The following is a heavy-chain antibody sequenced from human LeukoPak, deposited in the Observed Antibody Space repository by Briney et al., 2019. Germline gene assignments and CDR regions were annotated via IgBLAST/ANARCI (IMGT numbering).Heavy chain of an antibody. Sequence: PSETLSLTCTVSGGSISSGDYYWGWIRQPPGKGLEWSGYTYYSGSTYYNPSLKSLVTISVDSSKNQFSVKLSPVTAADTAVYYCARAVHCSSTSCYMGLEWFEPGGQGTLVTVSS. V-gene: IGHV4-30-4*01. CDR1: GGSISSGDYY. D-gene: IGHD2-2*02. J-gene: IGHJ5*02. CDR3: ARAVHCSSTSCYMGLEWFEP. CDR2: TYYSGST.